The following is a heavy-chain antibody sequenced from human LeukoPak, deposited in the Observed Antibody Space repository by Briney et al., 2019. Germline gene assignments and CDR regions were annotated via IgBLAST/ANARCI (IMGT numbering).Heavy chain of an antibody. CDR1: GYTFTSCD. CDR2: MNPNSGNT. V-gene: IGHV1-8*01. CDR3: TRGSSGRRDN. J-gene: IGHJ4*02. Sequence: ASVKVYCKASGYTFTSCDINWVRQATGQGLEWMGWMNPNSGNTGYGQSFQGRITMTRDISIGTAYMELSNLTSEDTAIYYCTRGSSGRRDNWGQGTLVTVSA. D-gene: IGHD6-19*01.